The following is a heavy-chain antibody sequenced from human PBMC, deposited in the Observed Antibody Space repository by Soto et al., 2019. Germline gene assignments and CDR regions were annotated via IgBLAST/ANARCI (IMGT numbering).Heavy chain of an antibody. CDR1: GFTFSSYA. D-gene: IGHD6-19*01. J-gene: IGHJ4*02. Sequence: EVQLLESGGGLVQPGGSLRLSCAASGFTFSSYAMSWVRQAPGKGLEWVSAISGSGGSTYYADSVKGRFTISRDNSKNTLYLQMNSLKAEDTAVYYCAKALQRYSSGWYEGDYWGQGTLVTVSS. V-gene: IGHV3-23*01. CDR3: AKALQRYSSGWYEGDY. CDR2: ISGSGGST.